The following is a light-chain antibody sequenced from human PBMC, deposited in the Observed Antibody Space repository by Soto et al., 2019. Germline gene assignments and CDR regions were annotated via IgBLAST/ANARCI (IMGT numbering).Light chain of an antibody. CDR2: DDN. Sequence: QAVVTQPPSVSAAPGQKVTISCSGSSSNIGGNSVSWYQQLPGTAPKLLIYDDNKRPSGIPDRFSGSKSGTSATLGITGFQTGDEADYNCGSWDSSLSAYVFGTGTKLTVL. V-gene: IGLV1-51*01. CDR3: GSWDSSLSAYV. J-gene: IGLJ1*01. CDR1: SSNIGGNS.